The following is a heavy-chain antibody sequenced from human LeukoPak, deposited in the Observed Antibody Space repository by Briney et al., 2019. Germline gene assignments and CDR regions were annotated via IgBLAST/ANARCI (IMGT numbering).Heavy chain of an antibody. CDR3: ARGVEVATTLKNPFDY. CDR2: INHSGST. CDR1: GGSFSGYY. V-gene: IGHV4-34*01. Sequence: SETLSLTCAVYGGSFSGYYWSWIRQPPGKGLEWIGEINHSGSTNYNPSLKSRVTISVDTSKNQFSLKLSSVTAADTAVYYCARGVEVATTLKNPFDYWGQGTLVTVSS. J-gene: IGHJ4*02. D-gene: IGHD5-24*01.